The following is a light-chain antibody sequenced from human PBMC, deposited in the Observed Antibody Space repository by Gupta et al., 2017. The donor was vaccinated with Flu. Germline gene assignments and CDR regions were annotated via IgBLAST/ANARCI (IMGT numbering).Light chain of an antibody. J-gene: IGLJ3*02. CDR3: CSDAGSYTWV. CDR2: DVN. V-gene: IGLV2-11*01. CDR1: SSDVGGYNY. Sequence: QSALTQPRSVPGSPGQSVTISCTGTSSDVGGYNYVSWYQQHPGKAPKLMIHDVNKRPAGVPDRFSGSKSGNTASLTISGLQAEDETDYYCCSDAGSYTWVFGGGTKLTVL.